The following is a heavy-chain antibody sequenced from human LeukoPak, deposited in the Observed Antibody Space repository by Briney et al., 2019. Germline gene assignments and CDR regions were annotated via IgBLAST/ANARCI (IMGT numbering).Heavy chain of an antibody. CDR3: AREIVVVPAAYDY. J-gene: IGHJ4*02. D-gene: IGHD2-2*01. V-gene: IGHV4-4*08. CDR2: FYYSGST. Sequence: PSETLSLTCTVSGGSISSYYWSWIRQPPGKGLEWVGSFYYSGSTYYNPSLKSRVTISVDTSKNQFSLKLSPVTAADTAVYYCAREIVVVPAAYDYWGQGTLVTVSS. CDR1: GGSISSYY.